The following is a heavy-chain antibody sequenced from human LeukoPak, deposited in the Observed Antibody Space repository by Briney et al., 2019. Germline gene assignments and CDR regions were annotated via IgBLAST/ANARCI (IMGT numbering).Heavy chain of an antibody. V-gene: IGHV6-1*01. Sequence: SQTLSLTCAISGDSVSSNSAAWNWIRQSPSRGLEWLGRTYYTSKWNYDYAVSLKGRVTINPDTSKNQFSLQLNSVTPVDTAVYYCARGFYGSGINVLDYWAQGTLVTVSS. CDR1: GDSVSSNSAA. CDR3: ARGFYGSGINVLDY. D-gene: IGHD3-10*01. J-gene: IGHJ4*02. CDR2: TYYTSKWNY.